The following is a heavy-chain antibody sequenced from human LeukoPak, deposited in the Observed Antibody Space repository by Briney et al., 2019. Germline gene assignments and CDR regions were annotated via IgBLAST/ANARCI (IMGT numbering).Heavy chain of an antibody. J-gene: IGHJ4*02. D-gene: IGHD5-24*01. CDR3: ARVLRWLQLFDY. CDR1: GYTLTGYY. V-gene: IGHV1-2*02. Sequence: ASVKVSCKASGYTLTGYYMHWVRQAPGQGLEWMGWINPNSGGTNYAQKFQGRVTMTRDTSISTAYMELSRLRSDDTAVYYCARVLRWLQLFDYWGQGTLVTVSS. CDR2: INPNSGGT.